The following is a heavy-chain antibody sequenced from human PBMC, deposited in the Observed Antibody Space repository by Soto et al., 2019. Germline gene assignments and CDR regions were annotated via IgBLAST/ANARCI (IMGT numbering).Heavy chain of an antibody. J-gene: IGHJ4*02. CDR2: ISSSSSYI. CDR1: GFTFSSHS. D-gene: IGHD6-25*01. V-gene: IGHV3-21*01. Sequence: GGSLRLSCAASGFTFSSHSMNWVRQAPGKGLEWVSSISSSSSYIYYADSVKGRFTISRDNAKNLVYLQMNSLRAEDTAVYYCARLDRGSLDYWGQGTLVTVSS. CDR3: ARLDRGSLDY.